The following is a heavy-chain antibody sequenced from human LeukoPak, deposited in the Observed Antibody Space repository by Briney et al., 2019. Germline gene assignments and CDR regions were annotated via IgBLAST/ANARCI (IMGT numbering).Heavy chain of an antibody. CDR2: IYYSGST. Sequence: SQTLSLTCTVSGGSISSGGYYWSWIRQHPGKGLEWIGYIYYSGSTYYNPSLKSRVTISVDTSKNQFSLKLSSVTAADTAVYYCARGGLGLPPSSGYYYHATWFDPWGQGTLVTVSS. V-gene: IGHV4-31*03. J-gene: IGHJ5*02. CDR1: GGSISSGGYY. D-gene: IGHD3-22*01. CDR3: ARGGLGLPPSSGYYYHATWFDP.